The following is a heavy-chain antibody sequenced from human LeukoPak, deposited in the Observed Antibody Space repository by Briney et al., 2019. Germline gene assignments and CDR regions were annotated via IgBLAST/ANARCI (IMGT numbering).Heavy chain of an antibody. CDR1: GFTFSSYW. V-gene: IGHV3-7*01. Sequence: PGESLRLSCAASGFTFSSYWMSWVRQAPGKGLEWVANIKQDGSEKYYVDSVKGRFTISRDNAKNSLYLQMNSLRAEDTAVYYCARVSYYFDSSSYLSYWGQGTLVSVSS. CDR3: ARVSYYFDSSSYLSY. D-gene: IGHD3-22*01. CDR2: IKQDGSEK. J-gene: IGHJ4*02.